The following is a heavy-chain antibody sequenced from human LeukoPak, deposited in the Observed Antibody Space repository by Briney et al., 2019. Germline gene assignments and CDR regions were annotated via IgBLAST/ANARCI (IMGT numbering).Heavy chain of an antibody. CDR1: GCTFTIYA. CDR2: IIPIFGTA. CDR3: ARGKVRGVISHYFDC. J-gene: IGHJ4*02. Sequence: GASVKLSCKASGCTFTIYAISWVRQAPGQGLEWMGGIIPIFGTANYAQKFQGRVTITADESTSTAYMELSSLRSEDTAVYYCARGKVRGVISHYFDCWGEGTLVTVSS. V-gene: IGHV1-69*13. D-gene: IGHD3-10*01.